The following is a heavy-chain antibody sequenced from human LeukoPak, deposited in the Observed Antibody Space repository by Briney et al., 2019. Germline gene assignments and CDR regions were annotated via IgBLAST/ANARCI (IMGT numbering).Heavy chain of an antibody. CDR2: IYTSGST. CDR1: GGSISSGSYY. CDR3: ARQKAAHMDV. J-gene: IGHJ6*03. Sequence: SQTLSLTCTVSGGSISSGSYYWSWIRQPAGKGLEWIGRIYTSGSTNYNPSLKSRVTISVDTSKNQFSLKLSSVTAADTAVYYCARQKAAHMDVWGKGTTVTVSS. D-gene: IGHD2-15*01. V-gene: IGHV4-61*02.